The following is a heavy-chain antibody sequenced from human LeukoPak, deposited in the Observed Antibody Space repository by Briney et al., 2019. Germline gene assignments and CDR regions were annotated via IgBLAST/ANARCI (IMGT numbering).Heavy chain of an antibody. CDR3: ARDANYYGSGIHYYYYGTDV. V-gene: IGHV3-30-3*01. Sequence: GRSLRLSCAASGFTFSSYAMHWVRQAPGKGLEWVAVISYDGSNKYYADSVKGRFTISRDNSKNTLYLQMNSLRAEDTAVYYCARDANYYGSGIHYYYYGTDVWGQGTTVTVSS. CDR2: ISYDGSNK. CDR1: GFTFSSYA. D-gene: IGHD3-10*01. J-gene: IGHJ6*02.